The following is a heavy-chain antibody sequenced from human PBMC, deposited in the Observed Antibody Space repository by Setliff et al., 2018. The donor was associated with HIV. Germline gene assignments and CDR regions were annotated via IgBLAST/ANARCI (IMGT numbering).Heavy chain of an antibody. D-gene: IGHD3-22*01. CDR2: ISSDGSDK. CDR3: ASSRPPDDSSGYLDH. J-gene: IGHJ4*01. Sequence: PGGSLRLSCAASGFGFRNYIFHWVRQAPGKGLEWVAIISSDGSDKDYADSVKGRFTVSRDNSKNTLYLQMNSLRGEDTAIYYCASSRPPDDSSGYLDHWGQGTLVTVSS. V-gene: IGHV3-30*01. CDR1: GFGFRNYI.